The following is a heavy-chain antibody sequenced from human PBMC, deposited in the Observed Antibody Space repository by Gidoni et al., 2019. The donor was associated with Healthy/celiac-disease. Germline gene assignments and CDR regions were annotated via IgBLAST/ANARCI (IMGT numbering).Heavy chain of an antibody. CDR1: GYTFTSYG. Sequence: QVQLVQSGAEAKKPGASVKVSCKASGYTFTSYGISWVRQAPGQGLEWMGWISAYNGNTNYAQKLQGRVTMTTDTSTSTAYMELRSLRSDDTAVYYCARDRYSRRFGELLGYYWGQGTLVTVSS. CDR2: ISAYNGNT. V-gene: IGHV1-18*01. CDR3: ARDRYSRRFGELLGYY. J-gene: IGHJ4*02. D-gene: IGHD3-10*01.